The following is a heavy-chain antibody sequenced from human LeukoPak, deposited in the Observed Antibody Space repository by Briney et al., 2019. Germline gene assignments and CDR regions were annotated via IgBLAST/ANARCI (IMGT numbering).Heavy chain of an antibody. J-gene: IGHJ4*02. CDR3: ARDLGYSYGVDS. CDR1: GGSISSAAYY. Sequence: SETLSLTCTVSGGSISSAAYYCNWIRQHPGKGLEWIGYIYHSGITNYNPSLNSRVTISVDTSKNQFSLKLSSVTAADTAVYYCARDLGYSYGVDSWGQGTLVTVSS. V-gene: IGHV4-31*03. CDR2: IYHSGIT. D-gene: IGHD5-18*01.